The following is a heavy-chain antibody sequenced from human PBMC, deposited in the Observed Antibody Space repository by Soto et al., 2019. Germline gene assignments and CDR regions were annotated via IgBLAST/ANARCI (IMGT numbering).Heavy chain of an antibody. V-gene: IGHV1-69*13. CDR2: IIPIFGTA. CDR1: GGTFSSYA. D-gene: IGHD3-16*02. J-gene: IGHJ5*02. Sequence: GASVKVSCKASGGTFSSYAISWVRQAPGQGLEWMGGIIPIFGTANYAQKFQGRVTITADESTSTAYMELSSLRSEDTAVYYCARNKIMITFGGVIPDNWFDPWGQGTLVTVPS. CDR3: ARNKIMITFGGVIPDNWFDP.